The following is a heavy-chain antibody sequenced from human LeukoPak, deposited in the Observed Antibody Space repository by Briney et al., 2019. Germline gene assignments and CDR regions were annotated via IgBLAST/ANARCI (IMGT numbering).Heavy chain of an antibody. CDR3: ARLVHSYGYSPY. V-gene: IGHV5-51*01. D-gene: IGHD5-18*01. Sequence: GALEISWRGSGFNFTRYWIGWGRQVPGEGLEWMGIIYPGDSDTRYSPSFQGQVTTSADKSISTAYLQWSSLKASDTAMYYCARLVHSYGYSPYGGQGTLRTVS. CDR1: GFNFTRYW. CDR2: IYPGDSDT. J-gene: IGHJ4*02.